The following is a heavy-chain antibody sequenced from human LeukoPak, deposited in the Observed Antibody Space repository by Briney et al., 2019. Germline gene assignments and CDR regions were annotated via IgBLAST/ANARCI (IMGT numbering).Heavy chain of an antibody. CDR3: ARVGADGSGFLFDY. V-gene: IGHV4-34*01. D-gene: IGHD3-10*01. Sequence: SETLSLTCTVSGGSISSYYWSWIRQPPGKGLEWIGEINHSGSTNYNPSLKSRVTISVDTSKNQFSLKLSSVTAADTAVYYCARVGADGSGFLFDYWGQGTLVTVSS. CDR1: GGSISSYY. J-gene: IGHJ4*02. CDR2: INHSGST.